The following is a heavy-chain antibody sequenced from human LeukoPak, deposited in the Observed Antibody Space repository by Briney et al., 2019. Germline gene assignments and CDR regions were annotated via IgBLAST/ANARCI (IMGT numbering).Heavy chain of an antibody. CDR3: ARVGVDYSGNIIKYYFDY. V-gene: IGHV4-59*01. D-gene: IGHD4-23*01. CDR1: GGSISSYY. J-gene: IGHJ4*02. Sequence: KTSETLSLTCTVSGGSISSYYWSWIRQPPGKGLEWIGYVYYSGTTNYNPSLKSRVIISVDTSENQFSLKLSPVIAADTAVYYCARVGVDYSGNIIKYYFDYWGQGTLVTVSS. CDR2: VYYSGTT.